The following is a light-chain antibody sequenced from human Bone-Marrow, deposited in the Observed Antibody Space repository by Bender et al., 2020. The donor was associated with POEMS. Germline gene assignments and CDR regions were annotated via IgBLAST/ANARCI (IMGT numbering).Light chain of an antibody. J-gene: IGLJ2*01. Sequence: QSALTQPASVSGSPGQSITISCTGTGSDIGSHNRVSWLQQHPGEAPKLVIFEATKRPSGVSNRFSGSKSGNTASLTISGLQPEDEADYYCCSYTSSTTLVFGGGTKVTVL. CDR1: GSDIGSHNR. V-gene: IGLV2-14*02. CDR3: CSYTSSTTLV. CDR2: EAT.